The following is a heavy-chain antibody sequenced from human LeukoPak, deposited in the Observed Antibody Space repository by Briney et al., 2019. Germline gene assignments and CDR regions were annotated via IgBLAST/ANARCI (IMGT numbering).Heavy chain of an antibody. Sequence: GGSLRLSCAASGFTFSGYGMHWVRQAPGKGLEWISHISGSGNFIYYADSVEGRFSISRDNAKNSLYLQMDSLRVEDTAVYYCARVVLLWFGESPHDAFDIWGQGTMVTVSS. CDR3: ARVVLLWFGESPHDAFDI. V-gene: IGHV3-48*01. CDR2: ISGSGNFI. D-gene: IGHD3-10*01. J-gene: IGHJ3*02. CDR1: GFTFSGYG.